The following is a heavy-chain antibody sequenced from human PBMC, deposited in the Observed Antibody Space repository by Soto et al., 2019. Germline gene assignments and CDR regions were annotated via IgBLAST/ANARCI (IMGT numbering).Heavy chain of an antibody. J-gene: IGHJ3*02. Sequence: GGSLRLSCVASGFTFGSRAMSWVRQAPGEGLEWVSTITDTGGDTKYADSVRGRFTISRDNSKNTLFLQMNSLRVEDTAVYYCARRAFGSSRSFDIWGQGTMVTVS. CDR1: GFTFGSRA. CDR3: ARRAFGSSRSFDI. D-gene: IGHD6-6*01. V-gene: IGHV3-23*01. CDR2: ITDTGGDT.